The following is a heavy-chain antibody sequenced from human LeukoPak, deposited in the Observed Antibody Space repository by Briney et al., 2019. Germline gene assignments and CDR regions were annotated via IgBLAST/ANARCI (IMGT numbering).Heavy chain of an antibody. D-gene: IGHD3-3*01. CDR3: ARERANYDFWSGYFYHFDY. Sequence: GGSLRLSCAASGFTFSSYWMSWVRQAPGKGLEWVANIKQDGSEKYYVDSVKGRFTISRDNAKNSLYLQMNSQRAEDTAVYYCARERANYDFWSGYFYHFDYWGQGTLVTVSS. J-gene: IGHJ4*02. V-gene: IGHV3-7*03. CDR2: IKQDGSEK. CDR1: GFTFSSYW.